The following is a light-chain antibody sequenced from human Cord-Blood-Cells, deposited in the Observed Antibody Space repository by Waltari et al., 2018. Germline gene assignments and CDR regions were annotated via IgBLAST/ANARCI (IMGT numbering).Light chain of an antibody. Sequence: DFQMTHSPSSLSASVGARVTITCQAHQDISNYLNWYQQKPGKAPKLLIYDASNLETGVPSRFSGSGSGTDFTFTISSLQPEDIATYYCQQYDNLPLTFGGGTKVEIK. J-gene: IGKJ4*01. V-gene: IGKV1-33*01. CDR2: DAS. CDR1: QDISNY. CDR3: QQYDNLPLT.